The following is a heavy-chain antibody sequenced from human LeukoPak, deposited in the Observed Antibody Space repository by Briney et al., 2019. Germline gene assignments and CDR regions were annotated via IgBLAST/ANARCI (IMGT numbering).Heavy chain of an antibody. V-gene: IGHV4-59*01. Sequence: PSETLSLTCTVSGGSISSYYWSWIRQPPGKGLEWIGYIYYSGSTNYNPSLKSRVTISVDTSKNQFSLKLSSVTAADTAVYYCARVRVGATLTNYYYYYMDVWGKGTTVTVSS. CDR2: IYYSGST. CDR1: GGSISSYY. D-gene: IGHD1-26*01. CDR3: ARVRVGATLTNYYYYYMDV. J-gene: IGHJ6*03.